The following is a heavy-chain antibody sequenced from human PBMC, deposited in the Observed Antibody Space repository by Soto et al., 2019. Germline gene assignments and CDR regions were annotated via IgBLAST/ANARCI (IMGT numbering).Heavy chain of an antibody. J-gene: IGHJ4*02. CDR2: ISGGGYTA. V-gene: IGHV3-23*01. CDR3: AKAQRVATIKSNFDY. D-gene: IGHD5-12*01. CDR1: GLTFRSHA. Sequence: EVQLLESGGGLVQPGGSLRLSCVVSGLTFRSHAMYWVRQAPGQGLEWVAGISGGGYTAYYPDSVRGRFTISRDNSKNTVHLQIDNPRADDTAVYYCAKAQRVATIKSNFDYWGQGTLVKVSS.